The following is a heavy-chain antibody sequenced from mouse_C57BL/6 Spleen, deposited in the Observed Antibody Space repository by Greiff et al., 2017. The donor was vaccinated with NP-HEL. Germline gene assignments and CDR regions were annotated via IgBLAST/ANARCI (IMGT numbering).Heavy chain of an antibody. CDR3: ARWKGDFDY. Sequence: VQLQQSGAELVKPGASVKMSCKASGYTFTSYWITWVKQRPGQGLEWIGDIYPGSGSTNYNEKFKSKATLTVDASSSTAYMQLSSLTSEDSAVYYCARWKGDFDYWGQGTTLTVSS. J-gene: IGHJ2*01. CDR1: GYTFTSYW. V-gene: IGHV1-55*01. CDR2: IYPGSGST.